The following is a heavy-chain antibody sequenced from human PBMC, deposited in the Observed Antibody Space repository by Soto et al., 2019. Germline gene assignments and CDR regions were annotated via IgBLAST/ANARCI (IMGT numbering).Heavy chain of an antibody. CDR2: IHHSGST. Sequence: QVQLQESGPGLVKPSGTLSLTCAVSGGSISSSNWWSWVRQPPGKGLEWIGEIHHSGSTNYNPSLKSRITISVDKSKNQFSLKLRSVTAADTAVYYCARVSIAVAALGAFDIWGPGTMVTVSS. CDR1: GGSISSSNW. D-gene: IGHD6-19*01. J-gene: IGHJ3*02. V-gene: IGHV4-4*02. CDR3: ARVSIAVAALGAFDI.